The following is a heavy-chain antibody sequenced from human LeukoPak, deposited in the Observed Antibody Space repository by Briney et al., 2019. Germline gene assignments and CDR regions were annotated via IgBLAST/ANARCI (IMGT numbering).Heavy chain of an antibody. Sequence: SETLSLTCTVSGGSISRSSYYWGWIRQPPGKGLEWIGSIYYSGSTYYNPSLKGRVTISVDTSKNQFSLKLSSVTAADTAVYYCARATDSGDYWGQATLVTVSS. D-gene: IGHD1-26*01. CDR2: IYYSGST. J-gene: IGHJ4*02. CDR1: GGSISRSSYY. CDR3: ARATDSGDY. V-gene: IGHV4-39*01.